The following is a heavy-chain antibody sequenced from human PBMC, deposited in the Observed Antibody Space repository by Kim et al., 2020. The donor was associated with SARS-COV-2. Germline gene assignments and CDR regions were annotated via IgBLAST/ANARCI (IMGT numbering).Heavy chain of an antibody. CDR3: ARSLYRSSPCDY. CDR2: INSDGSST. Sequence: GGSLRLSCAASGFTFSDYWMHWVRQAPGKGLVWVSRINSDGSSTTYADSVKGRFTISRDNAKNTLYLQMNSLRAEDTAVYYCARSLYRSSPCDYWGQGTLVTVSS. D-gene: IGHD6-13*01. CDR1: GFTFSDYW. V-gene: IGHV3-74*01. J-gene: IGHJ4*02.